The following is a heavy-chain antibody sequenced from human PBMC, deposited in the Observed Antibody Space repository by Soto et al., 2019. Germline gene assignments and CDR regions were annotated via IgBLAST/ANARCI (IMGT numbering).Heavy chain of an antibody. V-gene: IGHV1-18*01. Sequence: GASVKVSCKASGYTFTSYGISWVRQAPGQGLEWMGWISAYNGNTNYAQKLQGRVTMTTDTSTSTAYMELRSLRSDDTAVYYCAREYCSGGSCYSGSRCFDPWGQGTLVTVSS. CDR3: AREYCSGGSCYSGSRCFDP. CDR1: GYTFTSYG. CDR2: ISAYNGNT. J-gene: IGHJ5*02. D-gene: IGHD2-15*01.